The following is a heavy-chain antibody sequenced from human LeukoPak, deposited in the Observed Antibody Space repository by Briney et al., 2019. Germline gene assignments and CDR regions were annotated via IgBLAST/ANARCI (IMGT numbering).Heavy chain of an antibody. D-gene: IGHD5-18*01. J-gene: IGHJ4*02. CDR1: GFSFSEYY. Sequence: GGSLTVTCAASGFSFSEYYMDWVRQAPGKGLEWVGRIRNKANSYITEYATSVKGRFTISRDDSKNSLHLQMNSLKTEDTAVYYCARELETACANFESWGQGTMGHVSS. CDR2: IRNKANSYIT. CDR3: ARELETACANFES. V-gene: IGHV3-72*01.